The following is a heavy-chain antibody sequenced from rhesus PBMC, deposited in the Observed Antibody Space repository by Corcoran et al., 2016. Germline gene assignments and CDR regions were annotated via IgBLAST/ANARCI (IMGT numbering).Heavy chain of an antibody. J-gene: IGHJ4*01. CDR1: GFSFSDYF. CDR2: ISYTGGST. V-gene: IGHV3S18*01. D-gene: IGHD5-12*01. Sequence: EVQLVESGGGLTKPGGSLRLSCAASGFSFSDYFMYWVRQAPGKGLGWFSGISYTGGSTSYADSVKGRFTISRENAKNTLYLQMDSLRAEDTAGYYCARGGTATSYWGQGVLVTVSS. CDR3: ARGGTATSY.